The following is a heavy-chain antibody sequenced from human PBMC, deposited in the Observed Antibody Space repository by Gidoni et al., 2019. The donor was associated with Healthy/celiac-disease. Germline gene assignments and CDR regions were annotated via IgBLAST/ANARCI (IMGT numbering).Heavy chain of an antibody. J-gene: IGHJ4*02. D-gene: IGHD6-13*01. V-gene: IGHV4-4*02. Sequence: QVQLQESGPGLVKPSGTLSLTCAVSGGSISSSNWWSWVRQPPGKGLEWIGEIYHRGSTNYNPSLKSRVTISVDKSKNQFSLKLSSVTAADTAVYYCARGAGYSSSWYPPHFDYWGQGTLVTVSS. CDR3: ARGAGYSSSWYPPHFDY. CDR2: IYHRGST. CDR1: GGSISSSNW.